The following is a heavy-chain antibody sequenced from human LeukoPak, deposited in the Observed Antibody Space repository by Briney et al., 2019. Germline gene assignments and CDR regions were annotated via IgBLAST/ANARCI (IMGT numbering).Heavy chain of an antibody. CDR2: IYTSGST. V-gene: IGHV4-4*07. CDR1: GGSISSYY. D-gene: IGHD2-21*01. J-gene: IGHJ2*01. Sequence: SETLSLTCTVSGGSISSYYWSWIRQPAGKGLEWIGRIYTSGSTNYNPSLKSRVTMSVDTSKNQFSLKLSSVTAADTAVYYCARGVVGCGGDCQRYFDLWGRGTLVTVSS. CDR3: ARGVVGCGGDCQRYFDL.